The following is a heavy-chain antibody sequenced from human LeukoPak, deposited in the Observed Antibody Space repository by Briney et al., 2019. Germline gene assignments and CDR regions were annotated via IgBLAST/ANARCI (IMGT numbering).Heavy chain of an antibody. CDR3: ARSSVTMIVVSWFDP. V-gene: IGHV1-69*13. Sequence: SVKVSCKASGGTFSSYAISWVRQAPGQGLEWMGRIIPIFGTANYAQKFQGRVTITADESTSTAYMELSSLRSEDTAVYYCARSSVTMIVVSWFDPWGQGTLVTVSS. CDR1: GGTFSSYA. J-gene: IGHJ5*02. D-gene: IGHD3-22*01. CDR2: IIPIFGTA.